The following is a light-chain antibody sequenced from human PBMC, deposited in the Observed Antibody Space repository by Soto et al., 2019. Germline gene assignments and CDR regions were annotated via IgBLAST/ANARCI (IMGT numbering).Light chain of an antibody. CDR1: QSVNSNY. V-gene: IGKV3-20*01. Sequence: EIVLTQSPGTLSVSPGERVTLSCRASQSVNSNYLAWYQQRPGQAPRLLIFGASYRATGIPDMFSGSGSGTDFTLTISRLEPEACAVYYCQQYSSSPPEFTFGPGTKVDSK. CDR2: GAS. CDR3: QQYSSSPPEFT. J-gene: IGKJ3*01.